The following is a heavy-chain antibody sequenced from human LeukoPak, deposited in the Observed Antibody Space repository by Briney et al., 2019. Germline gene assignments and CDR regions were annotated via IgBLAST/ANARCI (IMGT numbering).Heavy chain of an antibody. CDR1: GGSISSYY. D-gene: IGHD6-19*01. V-gene: IGHV4-59*01. J-gene: IGHJ3*02. Sequence: SETLCLTCTVSGGSISSYYWSWIRQPPGKGLEWIGYIYYSGSTNYNASLKSRVTISVDTSKNQFSLKLSSVTAADTAVYYCARYKAVAGFDAFDIWGQGTMVTVSS. CDR3: ARYKAVAGFDAFDI. CDR2: IYYSGST.